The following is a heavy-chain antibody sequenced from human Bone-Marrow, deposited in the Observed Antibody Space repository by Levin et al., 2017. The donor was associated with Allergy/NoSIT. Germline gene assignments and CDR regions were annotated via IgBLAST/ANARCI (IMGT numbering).Heavy chain of an antibody. CDR3: ARDRLRGLAPNWFDP. CDR2: IYHSGST. V-gene: IGHV4-38-2*02. Sequence: SETLSLTCGVSGYSISSGYYWGWIRQPPGKGLEWIGSIYHSGSTYYNPSLKSRVTISVDTSKNQFSLKLSSVTAADTAVYYCARDRLRGLAPNWFDPWGQGTLVTVSS. D-gene: IGHD2-15*01. J-gene: IGHJ5*02. CDR1: GYSISSGYY.